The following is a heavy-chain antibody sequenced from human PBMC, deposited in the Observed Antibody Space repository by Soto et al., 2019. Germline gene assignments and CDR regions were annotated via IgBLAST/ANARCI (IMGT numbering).Heavy chain of an antibody. V-gene: IGHV4-59*01. CDR3: ARGYSYYYMDV. Sequence: SETLSLTCTVSGGSISSYYWSWIRQPPGKGLEWIGYIYYSGSTNYNPSLKSRVTISVDTSKNQFSLKLSSVTAADTAVYYCARGYSYYYMDVWAKGTTVTVSS. J-gene: IGHJ6*03. CDR1: GGSISSYY. CDR2: IYYSGST.